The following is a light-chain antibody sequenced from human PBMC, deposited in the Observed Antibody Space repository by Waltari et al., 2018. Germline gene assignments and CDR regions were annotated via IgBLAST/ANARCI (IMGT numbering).Light chain of an antibody. J-gene: IGLJ2*01. CDR3: SAWDASLSAYI. Sequence: QSVLTQPPSVSAAPGQRVTISCSGSSSNIGSTYVSWYQQVPGTVPKLLIYQDNKRPPGVSDRFSGSKSGTSASLAITGLQTGDETDYYCSAWDASLSAYIFGGGTRLTVL. CDR1: SSNIGSTY. CDR2: QDN. V-gene: IGLV1-51*02.